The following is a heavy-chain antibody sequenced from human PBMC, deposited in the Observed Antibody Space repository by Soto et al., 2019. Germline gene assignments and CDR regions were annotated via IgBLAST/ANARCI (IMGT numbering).Heavy chain of an antibody. CDR2: TIPVFNTA. CDR1: GGTLSDHG. V-gene: IGHV1-69*06. CDR3: ARGVYGSGNYYTGPAAFDS. Sequence: QVQLEQSGAEVKKPGSSVKVSCKASGGTLSDHGVAWLRQAPGQGLEWMGGTIPVFNTAKYAQKFQGRVTGTADKFTNIAYMELSSLRSEDTAFYFCARGVYGSGNYYTGPAAFDSWGQGTMVIVSS. D-gene: IGHD3-10*01. J-gene: IGHJ3*02.